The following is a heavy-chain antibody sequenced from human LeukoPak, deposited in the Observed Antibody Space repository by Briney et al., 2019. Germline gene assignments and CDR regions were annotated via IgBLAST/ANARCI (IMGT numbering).Heavy chain of an antibody. D-gene: IGHD4-23*01. CDR2: ISASGDNP. CDR1: GFTFSNYA. CDR3: ARTLSAGGPDSP. J-gene: IGHJ4*02. Sequence: GGSLRLSCAASGFTFSNYAMTWVRQAPGKGLDWVSLISASGDNPYYADSVGGRFTISRDNSKNTLYLQMNSLRAEDTAVYYCARTLSAGGPDSPWGQGTLVTVSS. V-gene: IGHV3-23*01.